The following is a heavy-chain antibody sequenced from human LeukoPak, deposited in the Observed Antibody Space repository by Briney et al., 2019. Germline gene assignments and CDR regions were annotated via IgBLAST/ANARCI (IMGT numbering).Heavy chain of an antibody. CDR2: INSDGSST. Sequence: PGGSLRLSCAASGFTFSSYWMHWVRQAPGKGLVWVSRINSDGSSTSYADSVKGRFTISRDNAKNSLYLQMNSLRAEDTAVYYCARLNIAAYYFDYWGQGTLVTVSS. D-gene: IGHD6-13*01. J-gene: IGHJ4*02. CDR1: GFTFSSYW. CDR3: ARLNIAAYYFDY. V-gene: IGHV3-74*01.